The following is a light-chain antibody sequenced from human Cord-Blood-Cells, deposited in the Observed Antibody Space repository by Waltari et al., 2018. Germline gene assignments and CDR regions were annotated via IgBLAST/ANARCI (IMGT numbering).Light chain of an antibody. Sequence: QSPLTPPASASGSPGQSITTSCTGTSSDAGGYNYVPWSQQHPGQAPKLMIYDVSKRPSGVSNRFSGCKTGNTAAPTISGLQAEDEADYYCSSYTSSSTGVFGGGTKLTVL. V-gene: IGLV2-14*01. CDR1: SSDAGGYNY. CDR2: DVS. CDR3: SSYTSSSTGV. J-gene: IGLJ3*02.